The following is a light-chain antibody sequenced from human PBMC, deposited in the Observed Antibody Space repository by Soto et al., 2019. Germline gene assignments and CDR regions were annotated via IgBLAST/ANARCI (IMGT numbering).Light chain of an antibody. CDR2: LGS. CDR1: ESLLLTNGYNY. V-gene: IGKV2-28*01. CDR3: MQAPQTPQT. J-gene: IGKJ2*01. Sequence: EIVMTQSPLSLPVTPGEPSSISCRSSESLLLTNGYNYLDLYLQTPEQSPQLLIYLGSHRDSGVPDRFSGSGSGTDFTLTISIVEAEDFGVYYCMQAPQTPQTFGPGTKLEI.